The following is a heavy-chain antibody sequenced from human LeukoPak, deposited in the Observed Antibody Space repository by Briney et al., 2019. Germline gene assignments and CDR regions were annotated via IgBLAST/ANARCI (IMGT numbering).Heavy chain of an antibody. D-gene: IGHD2-21*02. CDR3: ARVPSSYCGGDCYSDAFDI. J-gene: IGHJ3*02. Sequence: SETLSLTCSVSGGSTSSYYWSWIRQPPGKGLEWIGYIYYSGRTIYNPSLNSRVTISVDTSKNQFSLKLSSVTAADTAVYYCARVPSSYCGGDCYSDAFDIWGQGTMVTVSS. CDR1: GGSTSSYY. V-gene: IGHV4-59*01. CDR2: IYYSGRT.